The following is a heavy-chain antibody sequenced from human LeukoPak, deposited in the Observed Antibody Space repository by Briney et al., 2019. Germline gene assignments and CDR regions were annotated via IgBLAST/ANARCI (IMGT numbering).Heavy chain of an antibody. CDR1: GGSISSGGYS. D-gene: IGHD5-24*01. CDR3: ARAARDGYNYDAFDI. Sequence: PSETLSLTCAVSGGSISSGGYSWSWIRQPPGKGLEWIGYIYHSGSTYYNPSLKSRVTISVDTSKNQFSLKLSSVTAADTAVYFCARAARDGYNYDAFDIWGQGTVVTVSS. J-gene: IGHJ3*02. V-gene: IGHV4-30-2*01. CDR2: IYHSGST.